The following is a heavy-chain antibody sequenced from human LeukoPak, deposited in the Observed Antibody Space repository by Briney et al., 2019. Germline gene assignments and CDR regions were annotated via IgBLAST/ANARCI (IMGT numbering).Heavy chain of an antibody. CDR2: IYSGGAT. Sequence: GGSLRLSCAASGFTVSSNYMSWVRQAPGKGLEWVSVIYSGGATYHADSVKGRFTIFRDSAKNTLNLQMNSLRAEDTAVYYCARYGSGYDLVDYWGRGTLVTVSS. CDR1: GFTVSSNY. D-gene: IGHD5-12*01. J-gene: IGHJ4*02. V-gene: IGHV3-53*01. CDR3: ARYGSGYDLVDY.